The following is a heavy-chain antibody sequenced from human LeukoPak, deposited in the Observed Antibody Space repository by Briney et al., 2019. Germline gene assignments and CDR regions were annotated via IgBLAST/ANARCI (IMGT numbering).Heavy chain of an antibody. CDR2: ISSNGGST. Sequence: GGSLRLSCAASGFTFSSYAMHWVRQAPGKGLEYVSAISSNGGSTYYANSVKGRFTISRDNFKSTLYLQMGSLRAEDMAVYYCARIVGATPHWGQGTLVTVSS. V-gene: IGHV3-64*01. J-gene: IGHJ4*02. CDR3: ARIVGATPH. D-gene: IGHD1-26*01. CDR1: GFTFSSYA.